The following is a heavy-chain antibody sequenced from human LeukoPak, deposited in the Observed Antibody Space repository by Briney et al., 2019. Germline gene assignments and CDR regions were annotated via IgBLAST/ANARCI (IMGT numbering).Heavy chain of an antibody. V-gene: IGHV4-34*01. CDR1: GGSFSGFY. CDR3: ARRPSDYYDSSGYYLDAFDI. D-gene: IGHD3-22*01. Sequence: SETLSLTCAVYGGSFSGFYWSWIRQPPGKGLEWIEEINHSGSTNYNPSLKSRVTISVDTSKAQFSLKLSSVAAADMAVYYCARRPSDYYDSSGYYLDAFDIWGQGTMVTVSS. CDR2: INHSGST. J-gene: IGHJ3*02.